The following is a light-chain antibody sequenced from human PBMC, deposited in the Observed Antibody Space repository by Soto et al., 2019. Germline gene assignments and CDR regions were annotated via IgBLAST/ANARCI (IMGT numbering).Light chain of an antibody. CDR1: QGISNY. CDR2: GAS. J-gene: IGKJ4*01. V-gene: IGKV1-27*01. CDR3: QKYNSASLT. Sequence: DIQMTQSPSSLSASVGDRVTITCRASQGISNYLAWYQQKPGKVPKLLVHGASTVQSGVPSRFSGSGSGTDFTLTISSLQTEDVATYYCQKYNSASLTFGGGTKVEIK.